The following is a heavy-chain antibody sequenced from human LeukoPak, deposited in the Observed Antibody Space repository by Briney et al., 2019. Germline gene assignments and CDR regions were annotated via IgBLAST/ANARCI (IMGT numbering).Heavy chain of an antibody. Sequence: GRSLRLSCAASGFSFSYSGMHWVRQAPGKGLEWVAVISYDGSNKYYADSVKGRFTISRDNSKNTLYLQMNSLRAEDTAVYYCAKDPAGRTYDFWSGYSSPYYFDYWGQGTLVTVSS. CDR2: ISYDGSNK. CDR1: GFSFSYSG. CDR3: AKDPAGRTYDFWSGYSSPYYFDY. J-gene: IGHJ4*02. V-gene: IGHV3-30*18. D-gene: IGHD3-3*01.